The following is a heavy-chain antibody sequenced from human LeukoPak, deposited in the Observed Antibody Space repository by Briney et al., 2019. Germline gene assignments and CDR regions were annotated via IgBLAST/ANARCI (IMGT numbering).Heavy chain of an antibody. J-gene: IGHJ4*02. Sequence: ASVKVSCKASGGTFSSYAISRVRQAPGQGLEWMGGIIPMFGTANYAQKFQGRVTITADESTTTAYMELGSLRSDDTAVYYCARVGTYCSSTSCYVRDYWGQGTLVTVSS. CDR2: IIPMFGTA. CDR1: GGTFSSYA. D-gene: IGHD2-2*01. CDR3: ARVGTYCSSTSCYVRDY. V-gene: IGHV1-69*13.